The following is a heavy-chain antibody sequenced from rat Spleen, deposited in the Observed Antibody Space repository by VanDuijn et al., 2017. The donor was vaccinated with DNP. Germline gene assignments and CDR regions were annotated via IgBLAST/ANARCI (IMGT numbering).Heavy chain of an antibody. CDR3: ATGVYGGYADWFAY. J-gene: IGHJ3*01. D-gene: IGHD1-11*01. CDR2: IPGGGGDT. V-gene: IGHV5-31*01. Sequence: EVQLVESGGDLVQPGGSLKLSCVASGFTFNNYWMTWIRQIPGKGLEWVASIPGGGGDTYYSHSVKDRFTISRDNVKNTQYLQMDSLRSEDTATYYCATGVYGGYADWFAYWGQGTLVTVSS. CDR1: GFTFNNYW.